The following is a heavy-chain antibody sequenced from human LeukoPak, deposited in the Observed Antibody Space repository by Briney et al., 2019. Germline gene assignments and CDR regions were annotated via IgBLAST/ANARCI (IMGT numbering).Heavy chain of an antibody. CDR3: TRDALFGSGRTHLDF. D-gene: IGHD3-10*01. V-gene: IGHV3-7*04. CDR2: IKHDGSEA. CDR1: EFTFNRYW. J-gene: IGHJ4*02. Sequence: PGGSLRLSCAASEFTFNRYWMSWVRQAPGKGLEWVANIKHDGSEAHYMDSVKGRFTISRDNAKNSLSLQMNSLNVDDTGVYFCTRDALFGSGRTHLDFWSQGALVSVSS.